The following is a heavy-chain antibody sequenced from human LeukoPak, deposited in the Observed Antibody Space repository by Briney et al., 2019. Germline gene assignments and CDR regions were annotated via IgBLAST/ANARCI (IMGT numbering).Heavy chain of an antibody. J-gene: IGHJ3*02. CDR1: GYTLTELS. Sequence: ASVKVSCKVSGYTLTELSMHWVRQAPGKGLEWMGGFDPEDVETIYAQKFQGRVTMTEDTFTDTAYMELSSLRSEDTAVYYCATLMVRGVTDAFDIWGQGTMVTVSS. CDR3: ATLMVRGVTDAFDI. V-gene: IGHV1-24*01. CDR2: FDPEDVET. D-gene: IGHD3-10*01.